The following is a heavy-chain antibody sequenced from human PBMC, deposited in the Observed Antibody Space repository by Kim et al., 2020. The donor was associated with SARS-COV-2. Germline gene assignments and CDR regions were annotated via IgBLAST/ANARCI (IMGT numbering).Heavy chain of an antibody. CDR1: GFTFSSYA. D-gene: IGHD7-27*01. V-gene: IGHV3-23*03. J-gene: IGHJ4*02. Sequence: GGSLRLSCAASGFTFSSYAMSWVRQAPGKGLEWVSVIYSGGSSTYYADSVKGRFTISRDNSKNTLYLQMNSLRAEDTAVYYCAKDGELGGDFDYWGQGTLVTVSS. CDR3: AKDGELGGDFDY. CDR2: IYSGGSST.